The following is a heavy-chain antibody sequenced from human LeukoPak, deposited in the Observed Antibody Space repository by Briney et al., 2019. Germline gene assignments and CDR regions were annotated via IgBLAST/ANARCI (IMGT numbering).Heavy chain of an antibody. D-gene: IGHD2-21*02. Sequence: SQTLSLTCAVYGGSFSGYYWSWIRHPPGNGLEWIGEINHSGSTNYNPSLKSRVTISVDTSKNQFSLKLSSVTAADTAVYYCARAAIVVVTKTKNAFDIWGQGTMVTVSS. CDR2: INHSGST. J-gene: IGHJ3*02. CDR3: ARAAIVVVTKTKNAFDI. CDR1: GGSFSGYY. V-gene: IGHV4-34*01.